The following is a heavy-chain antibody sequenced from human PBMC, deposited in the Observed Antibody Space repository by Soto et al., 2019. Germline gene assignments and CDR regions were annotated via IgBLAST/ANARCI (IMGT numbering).Heavy chain of an antibody. V-gene: IGHV3-30*18. Sequence: SGGSLRLSCAASGFTFSSYGMNWVRQAPGKGLEWVAVISYDGSNKYYADSVRGRFTISRDNSKNTLYLQMNSLRAEDTAVYYCAKDQRSKRYCSSTSCYTAVNGMDVWGQGTTVTVSS. CDR1: GFTFSSYG. CDR3: AKDQRSKRYCSSTSCYTAVNGMDV. D-gene: IGHD2-2*02. CDR2: ISYDGSNK. J-gene: IGHJ6*02.